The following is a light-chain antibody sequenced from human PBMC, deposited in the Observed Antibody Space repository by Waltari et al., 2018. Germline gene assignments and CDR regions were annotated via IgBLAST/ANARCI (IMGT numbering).Light chain of an antibody. Sequence: EIVMMQSPATLSVSPGETVTLSCRASQGVGVKLAWYQQKDGQPPRLFIYGASTRASGIPTRFSGSGFGTEFTLTISSLQSEDFAVYYCHQYNDWPPNYTFGQGTRLEIK. CDR3: HQYNDWPPNYT. CDR1: QGVGVK. J-gene: IGKJ2*01. V-gene: IGKV3D-15*01. CDR2: GAS.